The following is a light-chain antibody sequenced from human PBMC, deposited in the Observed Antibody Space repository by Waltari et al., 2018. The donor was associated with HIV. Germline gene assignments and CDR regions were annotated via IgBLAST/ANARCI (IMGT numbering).Light chain of an antibody. Sequence: QSALTQPASVSGSPGQSITISCSGTTSAVGGYNYVPWYQQHPGKAPRVIIYDVSNRPSGVSDRFSGSKSGNTASLTISGLQAEDEGDYFCSSYRNSTFYVFGNGTKVTVL. CDR2: DVS. CDR3: SSYRNSTFYV. V-gene: IGLV2-14*03. J-gene: IGLJ1*01. CDR1: TSAVGGYNY.